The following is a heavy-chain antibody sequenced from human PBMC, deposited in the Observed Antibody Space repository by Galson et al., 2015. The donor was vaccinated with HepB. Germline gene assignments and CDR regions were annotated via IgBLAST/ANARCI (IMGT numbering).Heavy chain of an antibody. Sequence: ETLSLTCTVSGDSISSASYYWGWIRQPPGKGLEWIGEIYYNGNTYYNPSLESRVAISRDRSKNQFSLKLTSVTAADSAVYYCARRWSGNYAFNYWGQGTLATVS. CDR2: IYYNGNT. J-gene: IGHJ4*02. CDR3: ARRWSGNYAFNY. CDR1: GDSISSASYY. V-gene: IGHV4-39*01. D-gene: IGHD3-3*01.